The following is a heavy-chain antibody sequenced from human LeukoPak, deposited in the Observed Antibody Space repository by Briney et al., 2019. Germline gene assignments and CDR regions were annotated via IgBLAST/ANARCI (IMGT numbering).Heavy chain of an antibody. CDR1: GYTFTTYW. J-gene: IGHJ4*02. D-gene: IGHD6-19*01. V-gene: IGHV5-51*01. CDR3: ARTGYTSGWYVGSFQY. CDR2: VYPADSDT. Sequence: GEPLKISCKASGYTFTTYWIGWVRQMPGKGLEWMGIVYPADSDTKYSPSFQGQVTISADKSISTAYLQWSSLKASDTAIYYCARTGYTSGWYVGSFQYWGQGTLVTVSS.